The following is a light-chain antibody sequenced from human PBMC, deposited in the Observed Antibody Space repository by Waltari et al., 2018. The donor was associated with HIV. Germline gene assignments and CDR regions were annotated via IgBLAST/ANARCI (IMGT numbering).Light chain of an antibody. J-gene: IGKJ4*01. CDR2: WPS. CDR3: QQCYATPLT. V-gene: IGKV4-1*01. Sequence: DIVMTQSPDSLAVSLGERATINCKSSQSVLSSSDNKNYLVCYQQKPGQPPKLLISWPSTRESGVPDRFSGSGSVTDFTLTISSLQAEDVAVYYCQQCYATPLTFGGGTKVEIK. CDR1: QSVLSSSDNKNY.